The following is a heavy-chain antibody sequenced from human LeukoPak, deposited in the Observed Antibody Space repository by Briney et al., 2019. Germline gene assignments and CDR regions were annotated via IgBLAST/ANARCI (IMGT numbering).Heavy chain of an antibody. CDR3: ARGGYYYDGSAYLCYFDY. CDR1: GGSISTYY. V-gene: IGHV4-59*01. Sequence: ASETLSLTCTVSGGSISTYYWSWIRQPPGKGLEWIGYIYYSGSTNYNPSLKSRVTISVDTSKNQFSLKLSSVTAADTAVYYCARGGYYYDGSAYLCYFDYWGQGTLSPSPQ. D-gene: IGHD3-22*01. CDR2: IYYSGST. J-gene: IGHJ4*02.